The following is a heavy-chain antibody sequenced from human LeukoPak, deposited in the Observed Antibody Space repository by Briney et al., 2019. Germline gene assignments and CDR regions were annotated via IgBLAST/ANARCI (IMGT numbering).Heavy chain of an antibody. J-gene: IGHJ4*02. CDR1: GFTFSSYW. Sequence: GGSLRLSCAASGFTFSSYWMHWARQAPVKGLVWVSRINTDGSSTSYAYSVKGRFTISRDNAKNTLYLQMNSLRAEDTAVYYCARVLRSHGDLFDYWGQGILVTVSS. CDR3: ARVLRSHGDLFDY. CDR2: INTDGSST. D-gene: IGHD4-17*01. V-gene: IGHV3-74*01.